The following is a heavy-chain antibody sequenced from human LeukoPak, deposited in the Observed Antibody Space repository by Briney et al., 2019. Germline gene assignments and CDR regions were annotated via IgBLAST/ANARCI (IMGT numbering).Heavy chain of an antibody. V-gene: IGHV1-69*13. J-gene: IGHJ3*02. CDR2: IIPIFGTA. Sequence: GASVKVSCKASGGTFSSYAISWVRQAPGRGLEWMGGIIPIFGTANYAQKFQGRVTITADESTSTAYMELSSLRSEDTAVYYCARGRAGTTIDAFDIWGQGTMVTVS. CDR3: ARGRAGTTIDAFDI. D-gene: IGHD1-7*01. CDR1: GGTFSSYA.